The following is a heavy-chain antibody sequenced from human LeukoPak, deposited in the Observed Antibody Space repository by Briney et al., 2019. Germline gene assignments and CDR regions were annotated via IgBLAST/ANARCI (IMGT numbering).Heavy chain of an antibody. CDR3: AKDPSSGWYVNAFDI. D-gene: IGHD6-19*01. CDR2: ISGGGEST. CDR1: GFAFSTYA. J-gene: IGHJ3*02. Sequence: PGGSLRLSCATSGFAFSTYAMSWVRQAPGKGLEWVSTISGGGESTHYADSVEGRFTISRDNSKNTPYLQMNSLRAEDTAVHYCAKDPSSGWYVNAFDIWGQGTMVTVSS. V-gene: IGHV3-23*01.